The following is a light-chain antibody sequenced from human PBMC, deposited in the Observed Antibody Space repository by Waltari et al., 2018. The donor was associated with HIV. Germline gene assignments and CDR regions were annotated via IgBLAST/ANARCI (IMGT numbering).Light chain of an antibody. CDR2: AYS. CDR3: QQADSLPLT. Sequence: DIQLTQSPSYVSASVGDTVTVTCRASPDISRSLAWYQQKPGKAPELLIFAYSTLQSGVSSRFSGSGSGTSFTLTINTLRTEDFATYYCQQADSLPLTFGGGTKVEI. J-gene: IGKJ4*01. CDR1: PDISRS. V-gene: IGKV1-12*01.